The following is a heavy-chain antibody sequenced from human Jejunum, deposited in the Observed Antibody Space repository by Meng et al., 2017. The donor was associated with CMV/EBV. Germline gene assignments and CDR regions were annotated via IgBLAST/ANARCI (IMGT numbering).Heavy chain of an antibody. D-gene: IGHD1-26*01. CDR1: GVTFSTYA. CDR3: TWEALAL. CDR2: ITAAGAT. V-gene: IGHV3-23*01. Sequence: LKISCAASGVTFSTYAMNWGRQAPGKGLEWVAGITAAGATYYAGSVQGRFTVSRDNSKNTLYLEMSGLRANDTAIYFCTWEALALWGQGTMVTVSS. J-gene: IGHJ4*02.